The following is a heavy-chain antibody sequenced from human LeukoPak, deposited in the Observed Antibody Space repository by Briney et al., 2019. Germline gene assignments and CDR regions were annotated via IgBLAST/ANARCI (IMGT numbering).Heavy chain of an antibody. CDR2: IKLDGSEK. Sequence: GGSLRLSCVASGFTFGKYWMSWVRQAPGKGLEWVANIKLDGSEKNYVDSVKGRFTISRDNTKNSLYLQMNSLRAEDTALYHCARNNGMDVWGQGTTVIVSS. CDR1: GFTFGKYW. V-gene: IGHV3-7*03. CDR3: ARNNGMDV. J-gene: IGHJ6*02.